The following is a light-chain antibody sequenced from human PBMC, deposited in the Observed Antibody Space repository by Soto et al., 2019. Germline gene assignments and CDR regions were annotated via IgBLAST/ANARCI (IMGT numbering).Light chain of an antibody. CDR1: QSVSSSF. V-gene: IGKV3-20*01. Sequence: EIVLTQSPGTLSSSPGERATLSCKASQSVSSSFLAWYQQKPGQAPRLLIYGASSRATSIPDRFSGSGSATDFTLTIGRLEPEDFAVYYCQQYSTSALTFGGGTKVEIK. J-gene: IGKJ4*01. CDR2: GAS. CDR3: QQYSTSALT.